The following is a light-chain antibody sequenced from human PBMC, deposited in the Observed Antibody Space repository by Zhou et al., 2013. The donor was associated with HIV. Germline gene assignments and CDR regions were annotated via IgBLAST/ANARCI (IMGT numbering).Light chain of an antibody. CDR2: KVS. J-gene: IGKJ2*01. CDR1: QSLVHSDGDTY. Sequence: DVVMTQSPLSLPVTLGQPASISCRSSQSLVHSDGDTYLSWFQQRPGQSPRRLIYKVSNRDSGVPDRFSGSGSGTDFTLKISRVEAEDIGVYFCVQGTHWPPTFGQGTKAGGQT. V-gene: IGKV2-30*02. CDR3: VQGTHWPPT.